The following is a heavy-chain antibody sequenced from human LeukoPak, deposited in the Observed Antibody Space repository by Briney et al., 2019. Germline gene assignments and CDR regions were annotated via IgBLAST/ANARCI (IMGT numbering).Heavy chain of an antibody. Sequence: PGGSLRLSCAASGFTFSSYAMNWVRQAPGKGLEWVSGTGSTGVSTFYADSVKGRFTVSIDNSKNTLSLQMNSLRAEDTAVYYCAKDPGVVPAHYFDYWGQGTLVTVSP. CDR3: AKDPGVVPAHYFDY. D-gene: IGHD2-2*01. CDR1: GFTFSSYA. V-gene: IGHV3-23*01. J-gene: IGHJ4*02. CDR2: TGSTGVST.